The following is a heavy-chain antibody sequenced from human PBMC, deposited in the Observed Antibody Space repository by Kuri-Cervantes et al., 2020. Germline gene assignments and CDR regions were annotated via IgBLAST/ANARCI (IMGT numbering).Heavy chain of an antibody. D-gene: IGHD3-22*01. CDR2: IYYSGST. J-gene: IGHJ3*02. Sequence: SETLSLTCTVSGGSISSSSYYWGWIRQHPGKGLEWIGYIYYSGSTYYNPSLKSRVTISVDTSKNQFSLKLSSVTAADTAVYYCARYYYDSSGPRGDAFDIWGQGTMVTVSS. CDR1: GGSISSSSYY. V-gene: IGHV4-31*03. CDR3: ARYYYDSSGPRGDAFDI.